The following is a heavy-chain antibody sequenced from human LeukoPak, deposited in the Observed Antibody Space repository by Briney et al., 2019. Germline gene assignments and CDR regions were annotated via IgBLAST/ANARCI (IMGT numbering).Heavy chain of an antibody. CDR3: AKDFDSYGYVIDY. D-gene: IGHD5-18*01. V-gene: IGHV3-30*02. CDR1: GFTFSSYG. J-gene: IGHJ4*02. Sequence: PGGSLRLSCAASGFTFSSYGMHWVRQAPGKGLEWVAFIRYDGSNKYYADSVKGRFTISRDNSKNTLYLQMNSLRAEDTAVYYCAKDFDSYGYVIDYWGQGTLVTVSS. CDR2: IRYDGSNK.